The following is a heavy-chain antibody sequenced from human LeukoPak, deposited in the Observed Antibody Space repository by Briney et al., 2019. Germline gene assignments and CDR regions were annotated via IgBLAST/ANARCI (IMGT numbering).Heavy chain of an antibody. J-gene: IGHJ5*02. CDR1: GGSISSYY. V-gene: IGHV4-59*12. D-gene: IGHD2-21*01. CDR3: AREGEGLDP. Sequence: SETLSLTCTVSGGSISSYYWSWIRQPPGKGLEWIGYIYYSGSTNYNPSLESRVTISVDTSKNQFSLKLSSVTAADTAVYYCAREGEGLDPWGQGTLVTVSS. CDR2: IYYSGST.